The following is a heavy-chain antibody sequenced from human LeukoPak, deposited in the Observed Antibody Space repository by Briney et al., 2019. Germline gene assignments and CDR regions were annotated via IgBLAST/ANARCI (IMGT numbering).Heavy chain of an antibody. CDR2: IRHDGSET. Sequence: PGGSLRLSCAASGFPFSSYWMSWVRQAPGKGLEWVANIRHDGSETYYVDSLRGRFTISRDNAKNLVYLQMSSLRAEDTAIYYCAKDPIFSGSYGVFDYWGLGTLVTVSS. CDR3: AKDPIFSGSYGVFDY. V-gene: IGHV3-7*01. CDR1: GFPFSSYW. D-gene: IGHD1-26*01. J-gene: IGHJ4*02.